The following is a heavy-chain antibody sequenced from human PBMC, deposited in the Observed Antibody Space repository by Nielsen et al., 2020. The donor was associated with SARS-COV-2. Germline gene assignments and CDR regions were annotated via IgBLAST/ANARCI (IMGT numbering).Heavy chain of an antibody. CDR2: INNNGVIT. CDR3: ARGEQLVPIPLDY. D-gene: IGHD6-13*01. CDR1: GFTFSAYA. J-gene: IGHJ4*02. Sequence: GESLKISCSASGFTFSAYAMQWVRQAPGQGLEYVSVINNNGVITYYTDSVKGRFTISRDDAKKSVYLQMNSLRDEDTAVYYCARGEQLVPIPLDYWGQGTLVTVSS. V-gene: IGHV3-64*04.